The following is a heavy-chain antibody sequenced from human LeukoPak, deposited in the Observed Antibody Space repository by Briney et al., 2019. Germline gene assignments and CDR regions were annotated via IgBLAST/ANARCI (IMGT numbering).Heavy chain of an antibody. CDR1: GFTFSRYW. V-gene: IGHV3-21*01. Sequence: PGGSLRLSCAASGFTFSRYWIHWVRQAPGKGLEWVSSISSSGYYIYYADSVKGRFTISRDDAKNSLYLQMNSLRAEDTAVYYCARGTRAFDYWGQGTLVTVSS. CDR3: ARGTRAFDY. J-gene: IGHJ4*02. CDR2: ISSSGYYI. D-gene: IGHD1-14*01.